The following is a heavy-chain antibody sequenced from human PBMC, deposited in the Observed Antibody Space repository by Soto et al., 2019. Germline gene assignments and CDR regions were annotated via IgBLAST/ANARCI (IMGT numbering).Heavy chain of an antibody. CDR3: AREVAAVMFDF. CDR2: IWYDGSNK. V-gene: IGHV3-33*01. Sequence: GRSRRLSCLAAAFTFSTHGRHRDRPPHSKGLEWVAVIWYDGSNKYYADSVKGRFTISRDNSKNTLYLQMNSLRAEDTAVYYGAREVAAVMFDFWGQGTLVTVSS. D-gene: IGHD6-13*01. J-gene: IGHJ4*01. CDR1: AFTFSTHG.